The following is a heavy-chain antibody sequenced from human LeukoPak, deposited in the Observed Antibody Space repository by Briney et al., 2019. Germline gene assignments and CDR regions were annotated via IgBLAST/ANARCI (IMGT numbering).Heavy chain of an antibody. CDR3: ARGGVDYYGSGTYYLMYYFDY. V-gene: IGHV3-23*01. D-gene: IGHD3-10*01. Sequence: GGTLRLSCAASVFTFNTYGMSWVRQAPGKGREWVSGISGSGGATYYAHSVKGRFTISRDDPNNTLYLQMNSLRAEDTAVYFCARGGVDYYGSGTYYLMYYFDYWGQGALVTVSS. CDR2: ISGSGGAT. CDR1: VFTFNTYG. J-gene: IGHJ4*02.